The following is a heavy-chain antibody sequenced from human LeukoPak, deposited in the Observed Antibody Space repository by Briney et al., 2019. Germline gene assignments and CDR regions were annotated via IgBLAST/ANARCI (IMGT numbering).Heavy chain of an antibody. CDR3: ARDWVVGAIDFDY. V-gene: IGHV1-46*01. Sequence: ASVKVSCKASGYTFTSYYMYWVRQAPGQGLEWMGIINPSGGSTSYAQKFQGRVTMTRDTSTSTVYMELSSLRAEDTAVYYCARDWVVGAIDFDYWGQGTLVTVSS. D-gene: IGHD1-26*01. CDR1: GYTFTSYY. J-gene: IGHJ4*02. CDR2: INPSGGST.